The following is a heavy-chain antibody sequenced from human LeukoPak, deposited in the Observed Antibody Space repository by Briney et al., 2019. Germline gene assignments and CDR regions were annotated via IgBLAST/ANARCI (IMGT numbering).Heavy chain of an antibody. CDR1: GGSISSSSYY. CDR3: AREARKGYSYGYVAFDI. J-gene: IGHJ3*02. CDR2: IYYSGST. D-gene: IGHD5-18*01. V-gene: IGHV4-39*07. Sequence: SETLSLTCTVSGGSISSSSYYWGWLRQPPGKGLEWIGRIYYSGSTYYNPSLKSRVTISVDTSKNQFSLKLSSVTAADTAVYYCAREARKGYSYGYVAFDIWGQGTMVTVSS.